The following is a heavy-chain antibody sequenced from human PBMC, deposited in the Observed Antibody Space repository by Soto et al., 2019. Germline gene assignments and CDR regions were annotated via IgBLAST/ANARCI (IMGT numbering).Heavy chain of an antibody. V-gene: IGHV3-72*01. CDR2: SSRKANSYTT. D-gene: IGHD6-19*01. Sequence: EVQLVESGGGLVQPGGSLRLSCAASGLIFSDYHMDWVRQAPGKGLEWVGRSSRKANSYTTEYAASVKGRFTISRDDPKNSLYLPMNSLKTEDTAVYYCAMLGGWSGGSNDMDVWGQGTTVTVSS. CDR1: GLIFSDYH. CDR3: AMLGGWSGGSNDMDV. J-gene: IGHJ6*02.